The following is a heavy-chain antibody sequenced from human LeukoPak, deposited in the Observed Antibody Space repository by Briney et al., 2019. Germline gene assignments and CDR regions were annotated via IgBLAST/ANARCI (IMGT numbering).Heavy chain of an antibody. CDR2: ISGSGGST. CDR1: GFTFSSYA. Sequence: PGGSLRLSCAASGFTFSSYAMSWVRQAPGEGLEWVSAISGSGGSTYYADSVKGRFTISRDNSKNTLYLQMNSLRAEDTAVYYCAKAPHYYDSSGYLGYWGQGTLVTVSS. V-gene: IGHV3-23*01. J-gene: IGHJ4*02. CDR3: AKAPHYYDSSGYLGY. D-gene: IGHD3-22*01.